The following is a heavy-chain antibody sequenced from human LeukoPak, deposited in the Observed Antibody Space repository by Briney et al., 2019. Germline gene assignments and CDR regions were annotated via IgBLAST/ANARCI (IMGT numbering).Heavy chain of an antibody. Sequence: SETLSLTCTVSGGSISSYYWSWIRQPPGKGLEWIGYIYYSGSTDYNPSLKSRVTISVDTSKNQFFLKLSSVTAADTAVYYCARLLPPYSSSVVNWFDPWGQGTLVTVSP. D-gene: IGHD6-13*01. CDR1: GGSISSYY. V-gene: IGHV4-59*01. CDR3: ARLLPPYSSSVVNWFDP. CDR2: IYYSGST. J-gene: IGHJ5*02.